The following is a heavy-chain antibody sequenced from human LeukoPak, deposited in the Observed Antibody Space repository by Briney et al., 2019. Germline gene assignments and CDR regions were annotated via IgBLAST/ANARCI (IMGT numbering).Heavy chain of an antibody. CDR2: INYSGTT. V-gene: IGHV4-39*01. J-gene: IGHJ4*02. CDR3: GRLIVVADAMTPSNYFDY. CDR1: GGSLSSSTYY. D-gene: IGHD2-2*01. Sequence: PSETLSLTCTVSGGSLSSSTYYWVWVRQTPEKGLEWIASINYSGTTSHNPSLRGRVTISADTFKTQFSLNLRSVTAADTAVYYCGRLIVVADAMTPSNYFDYWGQGTLVTVSS.